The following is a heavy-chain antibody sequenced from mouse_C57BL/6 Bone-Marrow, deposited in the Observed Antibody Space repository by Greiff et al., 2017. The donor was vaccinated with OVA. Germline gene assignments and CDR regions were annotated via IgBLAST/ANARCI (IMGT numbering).Heavy chain of an antibody. CDR3: ARPAYYSNLYYFDY. CDR1: GYSFTGYY. J-gene: IGHJ2*01. CDR2: INPSTGGT. Sequence: VQLQQSGAELARPGASVKISCKASGYSFTGYYMNWVKQSPEKSLEWIGEINPSTGGTTYNQKFKAKATLTVDKSSSTAYMQLKSLTSEDSAVYYCARPAYYSNLYYFDYWGQGTTLTVAS. V-gene: IGHV1-42*01. D-gene: IGHD2-5*01.